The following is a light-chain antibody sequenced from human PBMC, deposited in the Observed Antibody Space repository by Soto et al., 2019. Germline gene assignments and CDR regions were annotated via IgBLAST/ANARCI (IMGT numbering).Light chain of an antibody. CDR3: HQYNSYHT. CDR1: QSLSSW. CDR2: KAT. J-gene: IGKJ2*01. V-gene: IGKV1-5*03. Sequence: DIQMTQSPSTLSASVGDRVTITCRASQSLSSWLAWYQQKPGKAPKLLIYKATSLESGVPSRFSGSGSGTEFTLTIISLQPEDFATSYCHQYNSYHTFGQGTKLEIK.